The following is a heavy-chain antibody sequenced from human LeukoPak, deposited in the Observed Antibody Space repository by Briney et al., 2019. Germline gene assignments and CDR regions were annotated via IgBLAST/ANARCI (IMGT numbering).Heavy chain of an antibody. CDR3: ARDSDSSGYYGY. Sequence: PGGSLRLSCAASGFTFSSYAMSWVRQAPGKGLEWVSDITGSGDDTDYADSVKGRFTVSRDNAKNSLYLQMNSLRAEDTAVYYCARDSDSSGYYGYWGQGTLVTVSS. CDR2: ITGSGDDT. D-gene: IGHD3-22*01. J-gene: IGHJ4*02. CDR1: GFTFSSYA. V-gene: IGHV3-23*01.